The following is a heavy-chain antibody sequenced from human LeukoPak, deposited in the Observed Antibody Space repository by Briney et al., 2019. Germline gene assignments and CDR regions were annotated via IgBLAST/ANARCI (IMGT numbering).Heavy chain of an antibody. V-gene: IGHV3-21*01. Sequence: GGSLRLSCAASGFTFSSYSMTWVRQAPGKGLEWVSSISSSSSYIYYADSVKGRFTISRDNAKNSLYLQMNSLRAEDTAVYYCARDLRLNTDYYYGMDVWGQGTTVTVSS. CDR3: ARDLRLNTDYYYGMDV. J-gene: IGHJ6*02. CDR1: GFTFSSYS. D-gene: IGHD4/OR15-4a*01. CDR2: ISSSSSYI.